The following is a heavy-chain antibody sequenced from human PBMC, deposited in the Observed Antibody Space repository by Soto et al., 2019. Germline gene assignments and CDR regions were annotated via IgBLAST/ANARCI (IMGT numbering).Heavy chain of an antibody. D-gene: IGHD4-17*01. CDR3: GSDPDGYLDFDY. J-gene: IGHJ4*02. V-gene: IGHV3-48*01. CDR2: IHMTHDVI. Sequence: VQLVESGGEVVQPGGSLRLSCAASGFTFATYAMNWVRQASGKGLEWLSFIHMTHDVIFYADSVRGRFTISRDNAKDSLYLQMNRLRVEDPAVYYCGSDPDGYLDFDYWGQGTLVTVSS. CDR1: GFTFATYA.